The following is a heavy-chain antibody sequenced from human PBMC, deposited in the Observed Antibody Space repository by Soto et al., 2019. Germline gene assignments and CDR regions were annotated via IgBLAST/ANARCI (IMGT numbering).Heavy chain of an antibody. CDR3: ARHTRNRFEP. J-gene: IGHJ5*02. CDR2: IYYSERTSYNSGST. V-gene: IGHV4-39*01. CDR1: CDSMTSSSYY. Sequence: SETLSLTRTVSCDSMTSSSYYWGWIRQAPGKGLEWVGSIYYSERTSYNSGSTYYSPSLKRRVAISGDKSKGQLSLKLTSVTAADTAVYYCARHTRNRFEPWGPGTLVTV.